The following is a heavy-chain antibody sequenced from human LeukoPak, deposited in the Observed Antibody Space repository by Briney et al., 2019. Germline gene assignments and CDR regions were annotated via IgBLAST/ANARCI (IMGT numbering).Heavy chain of an antibody. Sequence: GGSLRLSCTASGFTFGDYAMSWVRQAPGKGLEWVGFIGSKAYGGTTEYAASVKGRFTISRDDSKSIAYLQMSSLKTEDTAVYYCSRVRYSSSWYVGYSCDYWGQGTLVTVSS. J-gene: IGHJ4*02. CDR2: IGSKAYGGTT. D-gene: IGHD6-13*01. CDR3: SRVRYSSSWYVGYSCDY. V-gene: IGHV3-49*04. CDR1: GFTFGDYA.